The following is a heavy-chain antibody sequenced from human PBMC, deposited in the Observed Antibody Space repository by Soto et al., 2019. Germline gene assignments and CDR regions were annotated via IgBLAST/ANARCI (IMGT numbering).Heavy chain of an antibody. J-gene: IGHJ4*02. D-gene: IGHD5-12*01. Sequence: PSETLSLTCAVYGVSFSGYYWSWIRQPPGKGLEWIGEINHSGSTNYNPSLKSRVTISVDTSKNQFSLKLSSVTAADTAVYYCARGGRDGYNSVTYSLDFDYWGQGTLVTVSS. CDR3: ARGGRDGYNSVTYSLDFDY. CDR1: GVSFSGYY. V-gene: IGHV4-34*01. CDR2: INHSGST.